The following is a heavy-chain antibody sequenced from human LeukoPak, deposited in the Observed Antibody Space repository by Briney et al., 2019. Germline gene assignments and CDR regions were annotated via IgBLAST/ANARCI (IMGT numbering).Heavy chain of an antibody. CDR1: GYTFTSYG. Sequence: ASVKVSCKASGYTFTSYGISWVRQAPGQGLEWTGWISAYNGNTNYAQKLQGRVTMTTDTSTSTAYMELSSLRSEDTAVYYCATVFSGLYVWELLPFDYWGQGTLVTVSS. D-gene: IGHD1-26*01. CDR2: ISAYNGNT. V-gene: IGHV1-18*01. CDR3: ATVFSGLYVWELLPFDY. J-gene: IGHJ4*02.